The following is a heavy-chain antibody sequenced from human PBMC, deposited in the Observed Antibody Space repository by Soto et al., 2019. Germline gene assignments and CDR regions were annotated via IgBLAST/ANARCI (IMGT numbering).Heavy chain of an antibody. Sequence: SETLSLTCAVSGGSISSGGYSWSWIRQPPGKGLEWIGYIYHSGSTYYNPSLKSRVTISVDRSKNQFSLKLSSVTAADTAVYYCARFYGDYINWFDPWGQATLVTVSS. D-gene: IGHD4-17*01. V-gene: IGHV4-30-2*01. CDR2: IYHSGST. CDR1: GGSISSGGYS. J-gene: IGHJ5*02. CDR3: ARFYGDYINWFDP.